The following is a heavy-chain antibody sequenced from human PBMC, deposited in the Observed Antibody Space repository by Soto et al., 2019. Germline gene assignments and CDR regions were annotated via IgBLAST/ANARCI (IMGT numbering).Heavy chain of an antibody. Sequence: EVQLVESGGGLVQPGGSLRLSCVASGFTFSTYWMHWVRQAPGKGLVWVSRVKYDGSTTSYADSVKGRFTISRDYAKNTVYRQMNSLTPEDTGVYYCARGIRNCYVVDVWGQGPTVTVSS. D-gene: IGHD5-18*01. V-gene: IGHV3-74*01. J-gene: IGHJ6*02. CDR1: GFTFSTYW. CDR2: VKYDGSTT. CDR3: ARGIRNCYVVDV.